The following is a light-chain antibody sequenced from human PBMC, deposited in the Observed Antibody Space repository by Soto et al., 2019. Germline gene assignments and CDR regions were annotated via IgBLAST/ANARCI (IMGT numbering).Light chain of an antibody. J-gene: IGLJ1*01. CDR2: DVS. Sequence: QSALTQPASVSGSPGQSITISCTGTSSDVGAYNFVSWYQQHPGKAPKLMIYDVSNRPSGVSNRISGSKSGNTASLTISGLQAEDEDDYYCNSPTSSGSLVFGTGTKVTVL. CDR1: SSDVGAYNF. V-gene: IGLV2-14*03. CDR3: NSPTSSGSLV.